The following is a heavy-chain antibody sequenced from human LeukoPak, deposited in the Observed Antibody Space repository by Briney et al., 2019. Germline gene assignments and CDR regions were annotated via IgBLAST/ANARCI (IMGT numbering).Heavy chain of an antibody. V-gene: IGHV5-51*01. CDR2: IYPGDSDT. D-gene: IGHD6-13*01. CDR3: ARRYSSSWQTLGDAFDI. J-gene: IGHJ3*02. Sequence: GESLKISCKGSGYSFTSYWIGWVRQMPGKGLEWMGIIYPGDSDTRYSPSFQGQVTISADKSISTAYLQRSSLKASDTAMYYCARRYSSSWQTLGDAFDIWGQGTMVTVSS. CDR1: GYSFTSYW.